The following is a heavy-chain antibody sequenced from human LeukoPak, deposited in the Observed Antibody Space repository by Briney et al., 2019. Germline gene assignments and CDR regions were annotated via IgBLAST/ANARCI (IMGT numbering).Heavy chain of an antibody. CDR3: ARDLPDYGDLSDY. V-gene: IGHV3-30-3*01. D-gene: IGHD4-17*01. J-gene: IGHJ4*02. Sequence: GGSLRLSCAASGFTFSSYAMHWVRQAPGKGLEWVAVISYDGSNKYYADSVKGRFTISRDNSKNTLHLQMNSLRAEDTAVYYCARDLPDYGDLSDYWGQGTLVTVSS. CDR2: ISYDGSNK. CDR1: GFTFSSYA.